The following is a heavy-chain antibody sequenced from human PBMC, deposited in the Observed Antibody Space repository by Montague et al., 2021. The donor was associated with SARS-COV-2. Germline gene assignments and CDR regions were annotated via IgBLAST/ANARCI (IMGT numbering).Heavy chain of an antibody. CDR1: GGSVSSSPYY. J-gene: IGHJ6*03. V-gene: IGHV4-39*01. CDR3: ASTYYYGSGTCVYNYYMDV. Sequence: SETLSLTCTVSGGSVSSSPYYWGWIRQPPGRGLEWVGSIAYSGRTXFXXXXKXRLTISVDSSENQFSLRLRSVTAADTAVYYCASTYYYGSGTCVYNYYMDVWGKGTTVTVSS. D-gene: IGHD3-10*01. CDR2: IAYSGRT.